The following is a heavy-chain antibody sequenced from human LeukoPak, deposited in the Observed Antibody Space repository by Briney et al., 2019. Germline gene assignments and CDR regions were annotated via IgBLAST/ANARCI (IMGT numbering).Heavy chain of an antibody. CDR3: ARCTVTFDAFDI. CDR2: IYTSGST. D-gene: IGHD4-11*01. CDR1: GGSISSYY. J-gene: IGHJ3*02. V-gene: IGHV4-4*07. Sequence: SETLSLTCTVSGGSISSYYWSWIRQPAGKGLEWIGRIYTSGSTNYNPSLKSRVTMSVDTSKNQFSLKLSSVTAVDTAVYYCARCTVTFDAFDIWGQGTMVTVSS.